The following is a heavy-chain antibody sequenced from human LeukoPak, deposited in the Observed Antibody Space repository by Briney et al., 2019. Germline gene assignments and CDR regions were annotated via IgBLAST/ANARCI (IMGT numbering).Heavy chain of an antibody. J-gene: IGHJ4*02. CDR3: ARDSSSYYFDY. Sequence: TGGSLRRSCTASGFTFSTYWMSWVRQTPEKGLEWVANIKEDGSEEVYVDSVKGRFTISRDDSINTLYLQMNSLRAEDTAVYYCARDSSSYYFDYWGQGTLVTVSS. CDR2: IKEDGSEE. V-gene: IGHV3-7*01. D-gene: IGHD6-6*01. CDR1: GFTFSTYW.